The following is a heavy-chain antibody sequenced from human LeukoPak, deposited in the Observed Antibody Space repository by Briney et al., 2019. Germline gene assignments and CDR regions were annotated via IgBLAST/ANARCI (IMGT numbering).Heavy chain of an antibody. D-gene: IGHD6-19*01. CDR3: AKNTGRSSSGRNGNWFDP. CDR1: GFTFSSYG. Sequence: GGSLRLSCAASGFTFSSYGMPWVRQAPGKGLEWVAVISYDGSNKYYADSVKGRFTISRGNSKNTLYLQMNSLRAEDTAVYYCAKNTGRSSSGRNGNWFDPWGQGTLVTVSS. CDR2: ISYDGSNK. J-gene: IGHJ5*02. V-gene: IGHV3-30*18.